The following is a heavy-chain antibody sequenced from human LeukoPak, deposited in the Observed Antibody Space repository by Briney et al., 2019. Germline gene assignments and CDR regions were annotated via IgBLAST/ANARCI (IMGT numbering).Heavy chain of an antibody. Sequence: SVKVSCKASGGTFSSYAISWVRQAPGQGLEWMGGIIPIFGTANYAQKFQGRVTITTDESTSTAYMELSSLRSEDTAAYYCARRSDSSGYYLSDAFDIWGQGTMVTVSS. CDR2: IIPIFGTA. V-gene: IGHV1-69*05. D-gene: IGHD3-22*01. CDR3: ARRSDSSGYYLSDAFDI. CDR1: GGTFSSYA. J-gene: IGHJ3*02.